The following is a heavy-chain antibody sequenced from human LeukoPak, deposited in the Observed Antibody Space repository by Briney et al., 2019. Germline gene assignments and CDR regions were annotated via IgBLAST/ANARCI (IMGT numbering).Heavy chain of an antibody. V-gene: IGHV3-15*01. CDR3: AKHIYGVVSIQQ. D-gene: IGHD3-3*01. Sequence: SGESLRLSCAASGFTFRDAWMTWVRQAPGKGLEWVGRIRSKTDGGTTDYAVSVQGRFTISRDDSKNTLYLQMSSLKTEDTAVYYCAKHIYGVVSIQQWGQGTLVTVSS. CDR2: IRSKTDGGTT. CDR1: GFTFRDAW. J-gene: IGHJ1*01.